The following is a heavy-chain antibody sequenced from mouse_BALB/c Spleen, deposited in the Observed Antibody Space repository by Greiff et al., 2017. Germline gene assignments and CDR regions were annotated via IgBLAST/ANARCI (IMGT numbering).Heavy chain of an antibody. CDR2: IRLKSNNYAT. J-gene: IGHJ4*01. Sequence: EVMLVESGGGLVQPGGSMKLSCVASGFTFSNYWMNWVRQSPEKGLEWVAEIRLKSNNYATHYAESVKGRFTISRDDSKSSVYLQMNNLRAEDTGIYYCTRPYYYGSRYYAMDYWGQGTSVTVSS. CDR3: TRPYYYGSRYYAMDY. V-gene: IGHV6-6*02. CDR1: GFTFSNYW. D-gene: IGHD1-1*01.